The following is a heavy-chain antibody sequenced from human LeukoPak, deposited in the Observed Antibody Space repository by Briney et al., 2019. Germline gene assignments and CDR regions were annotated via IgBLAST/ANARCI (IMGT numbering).Heavy chain of an antibody. Sequence: ASVKVSCKASGYTFTSYYMHWVRQAPGQGLEWMGIINPSGGSTSYAQKFQGRVTMTRDTSISTAYMELSRLRSDDTAVYYCARGRPIGYDSSGPSHYWGQGTLVTVSS. V-gene: IGHV1-46*01. CDR2: INPSGGST. CDR3: ARGRPIGYDSSGPSHY. J-gene: IGHJ4*02. CDR1: GYTFTSYY. D-gene: IGHD3-22*01.